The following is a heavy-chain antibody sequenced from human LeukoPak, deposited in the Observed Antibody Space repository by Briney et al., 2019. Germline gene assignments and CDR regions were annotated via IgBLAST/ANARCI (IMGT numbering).Heavy chain of an antibody. CDR3: AKVGDHLGISEYYYYYGMDV. Sequence: QPGGSLRLSCAASGFTFSSYGMHWVRQAPGKGLEWVAVISYDGSNKYYADSVKGRFTISRDNSKNTLYLQMNSLRAEDTAVYYCAKVGDHLGISEYYYYYGMDVWGQGTTVTVSS. D-gene: IGHD2-21*02. CDR1: GFTFSSYG. V-gene: IGHV3-30*18. J-gene: IGHJ6*02. CDR2: ISYDGSNK.